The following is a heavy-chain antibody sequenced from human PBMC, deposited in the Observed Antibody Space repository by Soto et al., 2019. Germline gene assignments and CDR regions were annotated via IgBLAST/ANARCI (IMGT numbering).Heavy chain of an antibody. CDR2: IYPGDSDT. V-gene: IGHV5-51*01. CDR3: AILVPRFGSTRGAGGMDV. J-gene: IGHJ6*02. CDR1: GYSFTSYW. D-gene: IGHD3-10*01. Sequence: GESLKISCKGSGYSFTSYWIGWVRQMPGKGLEWMGIIYPGDSDTRYSQSFQGQVTISADKSISTAYLQWSSLKASDTAMYYCAILVPRFGSTRGAGGMDVWGQGTTVTVSS.